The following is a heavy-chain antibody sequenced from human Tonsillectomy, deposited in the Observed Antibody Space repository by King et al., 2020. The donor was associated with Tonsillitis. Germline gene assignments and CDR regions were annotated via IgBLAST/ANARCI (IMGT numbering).Heavy chain of an antibody. D-gene: IGHD2-2*01. Sequence: VQLVESGGGLVQPGGSLRLSCAASGFTFSSYAMSWVRQAPGKGLEWVSAISGCDGSTYYADSVKGRFTISRDNSKNTLYLQMSSLRVEDTAIYYCARSYCRGTSCYSPFDYWGQGTLVTVSS. J-gene: IGHJ4*02. CDR2: ISGCDGST. CDR3: ARSYCRGTSCYSPFDY. V-gene: IGHV3-23*04. CDR1: GFTFSSYA.